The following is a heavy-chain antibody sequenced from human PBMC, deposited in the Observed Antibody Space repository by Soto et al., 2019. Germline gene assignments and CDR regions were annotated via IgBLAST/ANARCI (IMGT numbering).Heavy chain of an antibody. J-gene: IGHJ4*02. Sequence: EVQLLEYGGGLVQPGGSLRLSCAASGFTFSSYAMRWVRQAPGKGLEWVSAISGSGDSTYYTDSVKGRFTISRDNSKNTLYLQMNSLRADDTAVYYCARRGPGTSFAYWGQGTLVTVSS. D-gene: IGHD6-13*01. CDR1: GFTFSSYA. CDR2: ISGSGDST. V-gene: IGHV3-23*01. CDR3: ARRGPGTSFAY.